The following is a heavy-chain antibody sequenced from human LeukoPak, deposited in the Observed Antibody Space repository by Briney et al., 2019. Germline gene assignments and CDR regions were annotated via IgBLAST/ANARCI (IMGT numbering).Heavy chain of an antibody. D-gene: IGHD3-10*01. CDR3: ARVRYYGSGTYSHFDN. CDR2: IYYSGST. CDR1: GGSISSDH. V-gene: IGHV4-31*03. Sequence: SETLSLTCTVSGGSISSDHWNWIRQHPGKGLEWIGYIYYSGSTYYNPSLKSRVTISVDTSKNQFSLKLSSVTAADTAVYYCARVRYYGSGTYSHFDNWGQGTLVTVSS. J-gene: IGHJ4*02.